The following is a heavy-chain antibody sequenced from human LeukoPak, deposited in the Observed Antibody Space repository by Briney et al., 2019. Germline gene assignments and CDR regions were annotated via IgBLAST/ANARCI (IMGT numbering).Heavy chain of an antibody. CDR3: ARAMVRGVISPYYYYGMDV. D-gene: IGHD3-10*01. CDR2: IYYSGST. Sequence: SETLSLTCTVSGGSISSYYWSWIRQPPGKGLEWIGYIYYSGSTNYNPSLKSRVTISVDTSKNQFSLKLSSVTAADTAVYYCARAMVRGVISPYYYYGMDVWGQGTTATVSS. V-gene: IGHV4-59*01. J-gene: IGHJ6*02. CDR1: GGSISSYY.